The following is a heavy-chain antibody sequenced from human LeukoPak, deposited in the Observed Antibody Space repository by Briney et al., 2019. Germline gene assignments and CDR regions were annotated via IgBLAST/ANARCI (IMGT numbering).Heavy chain of an antibody. CDR3: ARGYNYGFDY. D-gene: IGHD5-18*01. CDR1: GFIFSDYY. V-gene: IGHV3-11*01. CDR2: ISPSGRTI. J-gene: IGHJ4*02. Sequence: GGSLRLSCAASGFIFSDYYMTWIRQAPGKGLDGVSFISPSGRTISYADSVNGRFTISRDNSKNTLSLPMNTLRNEDTPVYYCARGYNYGFDYWGQGTLVTVSS.